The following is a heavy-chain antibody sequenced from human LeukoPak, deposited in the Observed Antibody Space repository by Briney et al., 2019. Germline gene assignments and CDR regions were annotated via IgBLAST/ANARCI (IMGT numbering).Heavy chain of an antibody. J-gene: IGHJ5*02. Sequence: ASVKVSCKASGYTLTSYYMHWVRQAPGQGLEWMGIINPSGGSTSYAQKFQGRVTMTRDTSTSTVYMELSSLRSEDTAVYYCAREGRNREWFDPWGQGTLVTVSS. CDR2: INPSGGST. V-gene: IGHV1-46*01. CDR3: AREGRNREWFDP. CDR1: GYTLTSYY.